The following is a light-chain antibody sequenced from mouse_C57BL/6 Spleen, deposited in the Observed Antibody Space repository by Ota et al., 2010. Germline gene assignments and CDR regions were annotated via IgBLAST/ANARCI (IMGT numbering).Light chain of an antibody. CDR2: GAS. CDR3: QNDHSYPYT. Sequence: DIVMTQSPSSLSVSAGEKVTMSCKSSQSLLNSGNQKNYLAWYQQKPGQPPKLLIYGASTRESGVPDRFTGSGSGTDFTLTISSVQAEDLAVYYCQNDHSYPYTFGGGPAGNK. CDR1: QSLLNSGNQKNY. J-gene: IGKJ2*01. V-gene: IGKV8-28*01.